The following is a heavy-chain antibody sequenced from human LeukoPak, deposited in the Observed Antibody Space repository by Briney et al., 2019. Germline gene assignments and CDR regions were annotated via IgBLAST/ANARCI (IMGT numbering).Heavy chain of an antibody. Sequence: ASVKVSCKASGYTFTGYYMHWVRRAPGQGLEWMGWINPNSGGTNYAQKFQGRVTMTRDTSISTAYMELSRLRSDDAAVYYCARERYSSGWFENWFDPWGQGTLVTVSS. V-gene: IGHV1-2*02. D-gene: IGHD6-19*01. CDR3: ARERYSSGWFENWFDP. J-gene: IGHJ5*02. CDR2: INPNSGGT. CDR1: GYTFTGYY.